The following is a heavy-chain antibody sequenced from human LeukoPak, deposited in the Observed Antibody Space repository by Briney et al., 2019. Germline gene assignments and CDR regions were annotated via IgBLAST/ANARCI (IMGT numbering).Heavy chain of an antibody. Sequence: PSETLSLTCAVSGVSISSSNWWSWVRQPPGKGLEWIGEIYHSGSANYNPSLKSRVTISVDKSKNQFSLKLSSVTAADTAVYYCASAGHDGSGYKVCWGQGTLVTVSS. CDR1: GVSISSSNW. J-gene: IGHJ4*02. D-gene: IGHD3-22*01. V-gene: IGHV4-4*02. CDR2: IYHSGSA. CDR3: ASAGHDGSGYKVC.